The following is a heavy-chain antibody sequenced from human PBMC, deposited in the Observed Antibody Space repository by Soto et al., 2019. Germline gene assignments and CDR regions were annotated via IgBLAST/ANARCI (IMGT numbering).Heavy chain of an antibody. D-gene: IGHD1-1*01. V-gene: IGHV1-8*01. CDR3: AREKTGTTSMDV. CDR1: GYTFTSYD. Sequence: QVQLVQSGAEVKKPGASVKVSCKASGYTFTSYDINWVRQATGQGLEWMGWMNPNSGNTGYAQKFRGRVTMTRNTSISTDYIELSSLRSEDTAVYYCAREKTGTTSMDVWGQGTTVTVSS. J-gene: IGHJ6*02. CDR2: MNPNSGNT.